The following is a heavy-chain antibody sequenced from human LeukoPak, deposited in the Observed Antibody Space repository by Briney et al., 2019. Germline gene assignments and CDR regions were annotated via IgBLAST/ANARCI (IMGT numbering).Heavy chain of an antibody. Sequence: GGSLRLSCAASGFTFSSHWMHWVRQAPGKGLVWVSRTTSDGSRTNYADSVKGRFTISRDSSKNTLYLQMDNLRMEDTTVYYCARFASSVSSHPVDYWGQGTLVTVSS. D-gene: IGHD3-22*01. CDR2: TTSDGSRT. J-gene: IGHJ4*02. CDR3: ARFASSVSSHPVDY. CDR1: GFTFSSHW. V-gene: IGHV3-74*01.